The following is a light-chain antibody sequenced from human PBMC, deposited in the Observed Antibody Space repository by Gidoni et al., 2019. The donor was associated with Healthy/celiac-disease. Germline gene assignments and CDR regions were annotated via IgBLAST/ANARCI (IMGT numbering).Light chain of an antibody. Sequence: EIVMTQSPATLSVSPGERATLSCRASQSVSSNLAWYQQKPGQAPRLLIYGASTRATVIPASFSGSWSGTEFTLTISSLQSEDFAVYYCQQYNNWPPGTFGQGTKLEIK. CDR2: GAS. CDR3: QQYNNWPPGT. V-gene: IGKV3-15*01. CDR1: QSVSSN. J-gene: IGKJ2*01.